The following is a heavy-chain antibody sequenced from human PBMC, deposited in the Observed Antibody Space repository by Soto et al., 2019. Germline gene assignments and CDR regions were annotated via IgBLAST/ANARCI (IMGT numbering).Heavy chain of an antibody. Sequence: EVQLVESGGGLVQPGRSLRLSCAASGFTFDDYAMHWVRQAPGKGLEWVSCISWNSGSIGYADSVKGRFTISRDNAKNSLYLQMNSLRAEDTALYYCAKDMSARPVTPDYWGQGTLVTVSS. J-gene: IGHJ4*02. D-gene: IGHD6-6*01. CDR3: AKDMSARPVTPDY. CDR1: GFTFDDYA. V-gene: IGHV3-9*01. CDR2: ISWNSGSI.